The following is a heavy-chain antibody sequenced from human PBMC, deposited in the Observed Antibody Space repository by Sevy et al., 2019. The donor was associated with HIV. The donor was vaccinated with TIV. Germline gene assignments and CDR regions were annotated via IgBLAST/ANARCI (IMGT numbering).Heavy chain of an antibody. J-gene: IGHJ4*02. CDR2: IKQDGSQR. Sequence: GGSLRLSCAASGFSFSDYYMGWVRQAPGKGLEWVANIKQDGSQRYYVDSVKGRFTISRDNAKNSVYLQMNRRRVDDTAVYYCARELWPGDYWGQGTLVTVSS. CDR3: ARELWPGDY. CDR1: GFSFSDYY. D-gene: IGHD2-21*01. V-gene: IGHV3-7*01.